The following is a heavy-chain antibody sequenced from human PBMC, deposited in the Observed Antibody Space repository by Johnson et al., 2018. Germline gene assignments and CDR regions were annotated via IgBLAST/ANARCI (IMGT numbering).Heavy chain of an antibody. CDR2: IMPIFGTT. CDR3: AREEGGSYGGADY. CDR1: GGTFSSYA. J-gene: IGHJ4*02. V-gene: IGHV1-69*01. Sequence: VQLVESGAEAKKPGSSVKVSXKASGGTFSSYAVSWVRQAPGQGLEWMGGIMPIFGTTKYAQTFQGRVTITADASTSTASMELSRLRSEDTAIYYCAREEGGSYGGADYWGQGTLVTVSS. D-gene: IGHD1-26*01.